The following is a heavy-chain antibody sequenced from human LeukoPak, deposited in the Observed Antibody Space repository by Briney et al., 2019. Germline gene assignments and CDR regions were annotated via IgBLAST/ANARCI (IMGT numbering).Heavy chain of an antibody. CDR1: GFTFSSYG. CDR2: ISYDGSNK. D-gene: IGHD6-13*01. J-gene: IGHJ4*02. Sequence: GGSLRLSCAASGFTFSSYGMHWVRQAPGEGLEGVAVISYDGSNKYYADSVKGRFTISRDNSKNTLYLQMNSLRAEDTAVYYCAKDSQQQLLPSDYWGQGTLVTVSS. V-gene: IGHV3-30*18. CDR3: AKDSQQQLLPSDY.